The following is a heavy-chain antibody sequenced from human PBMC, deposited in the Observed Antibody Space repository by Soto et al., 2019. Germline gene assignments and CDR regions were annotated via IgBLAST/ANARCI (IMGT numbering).Heavy chain of an antibody. CDR2: IYYSGST. D-gene: IGHD5-12*01. CDR1: VGSISSGGYY. V-gene: IGHV4-31*03. Sequence: SETLSLTCTVSVGSISSGGYYWSWIRQHPGKGLEWIGYIYYSGSTYYNPSLKSRVTISVDTSKNQFSLKLSSVTAADTAVYYCARESSKRGYSGYDPNWFDPWGQGTLVTVSS. CDR3: ARESSKRGYSGYDPNWFDP. J-gene: IGHJ5*02.